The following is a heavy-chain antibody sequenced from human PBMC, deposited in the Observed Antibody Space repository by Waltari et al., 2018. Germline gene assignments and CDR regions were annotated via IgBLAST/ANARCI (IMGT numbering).Heavy chain of an antibody. CDR1: GCTFSNYA. CDR3: ARDRDHGDYNAPGV. CDR2: IIPMDGTP. V-gene: IGHV1-69*01. Sequence: QVQLVQSGAEVRKPGSSLKVSCKTSGCTFSNYAIHWVQQAPGHGLEWMAAIIPMDGTPYYPQTSQGRRAVAAGDRPSTAYRVRSSLGLADADVYYGARDRDHGDYNAPGVWGQGTQVTVSS. J-gene: IGHJ4*03. D-gene: IGHD4-17*01.